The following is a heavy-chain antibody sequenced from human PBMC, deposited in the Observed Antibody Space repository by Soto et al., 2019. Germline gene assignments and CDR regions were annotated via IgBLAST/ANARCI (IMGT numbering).Heavy chain of an antibody. CDR3: ARDREYLPHPYGMDV. J-gene: IGHJ6*02. CDR1: GFTFSSYY. Sequence: EVQLVESGGGLVQPGGSLRLSCAASGFTFSSYYMSWVRQAPGKGLEWVTSIKQDGSENYYVDSVKGRFTISRDNAKNSLYLQMKRLQAEATAVYFCARDREYLPHPYGMDVWGPGTTVTVSS. CDR2: IKQDGSEN. V-gene: IGHV3-7*01.